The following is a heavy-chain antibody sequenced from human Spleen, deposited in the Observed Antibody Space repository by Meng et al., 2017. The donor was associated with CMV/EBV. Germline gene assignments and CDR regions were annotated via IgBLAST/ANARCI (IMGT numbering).Heavy chain of an antibody. D-gene: IGHD6-19*01. CDR2: ISDDGSIK. CDR1: GFTFSSYW. Sequence: GESLKISCAASGFTFSSYWMSWVRQAPGKGLEWAAVISDDGSIKYYTDAVKGRFTISRDTSENTLYLQMNSLRRDDTAVYYCARAVAVAAPFEYWGQGTLVTVSS. J-gene: IGHJ4*02. V-gene: IGHV3-30*03. CDR3: ARAVAVAAPFEY.